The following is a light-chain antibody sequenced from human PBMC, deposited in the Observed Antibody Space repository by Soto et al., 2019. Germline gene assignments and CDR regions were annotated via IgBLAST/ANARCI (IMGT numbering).Light chain of an antibody. CDR1: SGSVSTSNY. CDR3: SSYTSSSTLVV. J-gene: IGLJ2*01. Sequence: QAVVTQEPSFSVSPGGTVTLTCGLSSGSVSTSNYPTWYQQTPGQSPRTLIYSTNTRSSGAPSRFSGSILGNKAALTITGAQAEDEADYYCSSYTSSSTLVVFGGGTKLTVL. CDR2: STN. V-gene: IGLV8-61*01.